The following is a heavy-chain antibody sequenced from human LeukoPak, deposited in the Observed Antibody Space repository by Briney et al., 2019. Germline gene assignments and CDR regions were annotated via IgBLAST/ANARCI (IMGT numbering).Heavy chain of an antibody. V-gene: IGHV4-38-2*02. CDR3: ARAYHSSWYLNWFDP. CDR2: IYHSGST. J-gene: IGHJ5*02. D-gene: IGHD6-13*01. CDR1: GYSISSGYY. Sequence: SETLSLTCTVSGYSISSGYYWGWIRQPPGKGLEWIGSIYHSGSTYYNPSLKSRVTISLDTSKNQFSLKLSSVTAADTAIYYCARAYHSSWYLNWFDPWGQGTLVTVSS.